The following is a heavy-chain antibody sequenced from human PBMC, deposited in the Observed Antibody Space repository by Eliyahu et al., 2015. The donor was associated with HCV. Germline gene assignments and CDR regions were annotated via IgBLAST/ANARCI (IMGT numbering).Heavy chain of an antibody. CDR1: GYRFSSFA. CDR3: AIEWLVDGFDV. CDR2: VNGGPGDT. J-gene: IGHJ3*01. V-gene: IGHV1-3*01. D-gene: IGHD6-19*01. Sequence: QAQLVQSGAEVKKPGASVKVSCKTSGYRFSSFAITWVRQAPGQRLEWVGWVNGGPGDTKYSQRFQDRVTITRDTSASTAYMEMSNLRPEDTAVYYCAIEWLVDGFDVWGQGTMVTVSS.